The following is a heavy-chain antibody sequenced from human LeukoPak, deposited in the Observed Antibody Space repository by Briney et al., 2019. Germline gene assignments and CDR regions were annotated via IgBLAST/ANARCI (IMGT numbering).Heavy chain of an antibody. CDR2: IYYSGST. CDR1: GGSISSGDYY. J-gene: IGHJ6*03. D-gene: IGHD6-13*01. V-gene: IGHV4-30-4*08. CDR3: ARVDIAAAGTTDYYYMDV. Sequence: SQTLSHTCTVSGGSISSGDYYWSWIRQPPGKGLEWIGYIYYSGSTYYNPSLKSRVTISVDTSKNQFSLKLSSVTAADTAVYYCARVDIAAAGTTDYYYMDVWGKGTTVTVSS.